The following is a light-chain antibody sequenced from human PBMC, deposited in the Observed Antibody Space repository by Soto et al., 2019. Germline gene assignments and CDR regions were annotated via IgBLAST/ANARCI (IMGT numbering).Light chain of an antibody. J-gene: IGLJ3*02. CDR3: SSYTSRSTPGV. Sequence: QSALTQPASVSGSPGQSITISGTGTSSDVGGYNYVSWYQQHPGKAPKLMIYEVSNRPSGVSNRFSGSKSGNTASLTISGLQAEDEADYYCSSYTSRSTPGVFGGGTKVTVL. V-gene: IGLV2-14*01. CDR1: SSDVGGYNY. CDR2: EVS.